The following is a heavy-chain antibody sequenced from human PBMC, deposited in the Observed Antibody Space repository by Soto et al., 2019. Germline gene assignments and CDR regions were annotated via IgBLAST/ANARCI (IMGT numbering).Heavy chain of an antibody. V-gene: IGHV3-30-3*01. CDR1: GFTFSKFA. Sequence: GGSLRLSCAASGFTFSKFAMHWVRQAPGKGLEWVAVTSSDESKKYTADSVKGRFNISRDNSRNMLYLQMNSLRPEDTAVYFCARDSSSGWLGARLRGNNWFDPWGQGTLVTVSS. D-gene: IGHD6-19*01. CDR3: ARDSSSGWLGARLRGNNWFDP. CDR2: TSSDESKK. J-gene: IGHJ5*02.